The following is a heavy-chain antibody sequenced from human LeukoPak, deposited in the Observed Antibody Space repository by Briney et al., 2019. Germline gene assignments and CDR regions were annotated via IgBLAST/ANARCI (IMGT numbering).Heavy chain of an antibody. CDR3: ARHGRLGSSWYRY. V-gene: IGHV4-61*02. D-gene: IGHD6-13*01. CDR2: IYTSGST. J-gene: IGHJ4*02. Sequence: SQTLSLTCTVSGGSISSGSYYWSWIRQPAGKGLEWIGRIYTSGSTNYNPSLKSRVTISVDTSKNQFSLKLSSVTAADTAVYYCARHGRLGSSWYRYWGQGTLVTVSS. CDR1: GGSISSGSYY.